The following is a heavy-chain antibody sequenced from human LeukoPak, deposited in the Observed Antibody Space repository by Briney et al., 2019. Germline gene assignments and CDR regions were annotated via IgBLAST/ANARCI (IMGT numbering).Heavy chain of an antibody. Sequence: PGGSLRLSCAASGFSFRSYEMHWVRQTPSQGLEWVSYISSSATIKYYAGSVKGRITISRDNAKNALFLEMNSLRVEDTAVYYCARDNYGLDVWGQGTTVIVSS. V-gene: IGHV3-48*03. CDR2: ISSSATIK. J-gene: IGHJ6*02. CDR1: GFSFRSYE. CDR3: ARDNYGLDV.